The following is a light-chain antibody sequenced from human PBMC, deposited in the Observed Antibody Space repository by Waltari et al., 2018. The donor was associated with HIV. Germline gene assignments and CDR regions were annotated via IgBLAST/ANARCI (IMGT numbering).Light chain of an antibody. J-gene: IGLJ3*02. CDR3: SSWTTSTTRV. V-gene: IGLV2-14*03. CDR2: EVT. Sequence: ALTQPASVSGSPGQSITISCTGTNEAVGAYNYVSWYQQHPGKAPKLIIYEVTNRPSGISARFSGSKSGNTASLTISGLQAEDEADYHCSSWTTSTTRVFGGGTKVTVL. CDR1: NEAVGAYNY.